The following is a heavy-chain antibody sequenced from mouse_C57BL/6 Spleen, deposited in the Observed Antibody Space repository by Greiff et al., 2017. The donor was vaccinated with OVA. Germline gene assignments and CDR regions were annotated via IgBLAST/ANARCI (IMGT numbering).Heavy chain of an antibody. CDR1: GYTFTDYE. CDR3: TRSTTVVALDY. J-gene: IGHJ2*01. D-gene: IGHD1-1*01. Sequence: QVQLQQSGAELVRPGASVTLSCKASGYTFTDYEMHWVKQTPVHGLEWIGAIDPETGGTAYNQKFKGKAILTADKSSSTAYMELRSLTSEDSAVYYCTRSTTVVALDYWGQGTTLTVSS. V-gene: IGHV1-15*01. CDR2: IDPETGGT.